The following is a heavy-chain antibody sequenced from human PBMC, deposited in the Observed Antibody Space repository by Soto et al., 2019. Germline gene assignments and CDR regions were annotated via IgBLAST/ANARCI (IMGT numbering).Heavy chain of an antibody. CDR3: ARDSAVAAKVGYYYGMDA. J-gene: IGHJ6*02. V-gene: IGHV4-4*07. CDR2: IYTSGST. D-gene: IGHD6-19*01. Sequence: SETLSLTCTVSGGSISSYYWSWIRQPAGKXLEWIGRIYTSGSTNYNPSLKSRVTMSVDTSKNQFSLKLSSVTAADTAVYYCARDSAVAAKVGYYYGMDAWGQGTTVTVSS. CDR1: GGSISSYY.